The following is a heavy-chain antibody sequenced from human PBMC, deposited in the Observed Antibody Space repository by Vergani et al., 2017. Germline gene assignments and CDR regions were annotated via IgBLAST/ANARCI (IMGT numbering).Heavy chain of an antibody. V-gene: IGHV4-34*01. J-gene: IGHJ6*03. Sequence: QVQLQQWGAGLLKPSETLSLTCAVYGGSFSGYYWSWIRQPPGKGLEWIGEINHSGSTNYNPSLKSRVTISVDTSKNQFSLKLSSVTAADTAVYYCARGCKVVPAAIRYYYYMDVWGKGTTVTVSS. CDR2: INHSGST. CDR3: ARGCKVVPAAIRYYYYMDV. CDR1: GGSFSGYY. D-gene: IGHD2-2*01.